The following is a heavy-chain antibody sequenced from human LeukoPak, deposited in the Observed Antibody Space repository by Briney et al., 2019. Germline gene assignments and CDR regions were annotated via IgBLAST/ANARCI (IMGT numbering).Heavy chain of an antibody. D-gene: IGHD6-6*01. CDR2: IYHSGST. CDR3: ARDVGAGGAARSWFDP. V-gene: IGHV4-39*07. Sequence: SETLSLTCTVSGGSISSSSYHWGWIRQPPGKGLEWIGSIYHSGSTYYNPSLKSRVTISVDTSKNQFSLKLSSVTAADTAVYYCARDVGAGGAARSWFDPWGQGTLVTVSS. CDR1: GGSISSSSYH. J-gene: IGHJ5*02.